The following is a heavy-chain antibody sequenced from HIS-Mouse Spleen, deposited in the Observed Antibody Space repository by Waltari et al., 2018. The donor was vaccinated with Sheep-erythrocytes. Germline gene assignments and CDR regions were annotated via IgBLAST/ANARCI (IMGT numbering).Heavy chain of an antibody. Sequence: EVQLVESGGGLVQPGSSLRLSCAASGFSFDDYAMHWVRQAPGNVLEWVSGISWSSGSSGYADSVKGRLSISRDNAKMSLYLQMHSLTAEDTPLYYWSKNISRIIVVVPAAVGDHWGQGTLFTVTA. CDR1: GFSFDDYA. V-gene: IGHV3-9*01. CDR3: SKNISRIIVVVPAAVGDH. CDR2: ISWSSGSS. J-gene: IGHJ5*02. D-gene: IGHD2-2*01.